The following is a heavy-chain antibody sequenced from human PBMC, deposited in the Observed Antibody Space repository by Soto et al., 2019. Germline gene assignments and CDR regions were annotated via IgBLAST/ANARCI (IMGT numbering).Heavy chain of an antibody. CDR2: IKQDGSEN. Sequence: EVQLVASGGGLVQPGGSLRLSCAASGFTFSSYWMSWVRQAPGKVLEWVAYIKQDGSENYYLDSVKGRFTISRDNAKNSPNLQMNRLRAADTAVYECARDIPSKVRGVIIPDAFDIWGQGTMVTVSS. J-gene: IGHJ3*02. V-gene: IGHV3-7*04. CDR3: ARDIPSKVRGVIIPDAFDI. CDR1: GFTFSSYW. D-gene: IGHD3-10*01.